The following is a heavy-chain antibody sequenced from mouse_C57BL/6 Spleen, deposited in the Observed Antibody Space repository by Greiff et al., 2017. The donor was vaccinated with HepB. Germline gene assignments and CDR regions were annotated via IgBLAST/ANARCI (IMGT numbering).Heavy chain of an antibody. J-gene: IGHJ2*01. CDR1: GFTFSDYY. D-gene: IGHD3-1*01. CDR3: ARYPRGYFDY. V-gene: IGHV5-16*01. CDR2: INYDGSST. Sequence: EVKVVESEGGLVQPGSSMKLSCTASGFTFSDYYMAWVRQVPEKGLDWVANINYDGSSTYYLDSLKSRFIISRDNAKNILYLQMSSLKSEDTATYYCARYPRGYFDYWGQGTTLTVSS.